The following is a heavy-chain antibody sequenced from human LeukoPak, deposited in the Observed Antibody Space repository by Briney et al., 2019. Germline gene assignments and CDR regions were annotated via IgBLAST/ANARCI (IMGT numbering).Heavy chain of an antibody. Sequence: SETLSLTCTVSGGSISSYYWSWIRQPPGKGLEWIGYIYYSGSTNYNPSLKSRVTISVDTSKNQFSLKLSSVTAADTAVYYCARVTGSGYYYGWGQGTLVTVSS. J-gene: IGHJ4*02. V-gene: IGHV4-59*01. CDR1: GGSISSYY. CDR3: ARVTGSGYYYG. CDR2: IYYSGST. D-gene: IGHD3-22*01.